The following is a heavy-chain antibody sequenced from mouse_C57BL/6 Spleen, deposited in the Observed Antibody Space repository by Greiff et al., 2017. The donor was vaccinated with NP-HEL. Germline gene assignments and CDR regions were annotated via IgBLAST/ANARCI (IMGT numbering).Heavy chain of an antibody. V-gene: IGHV1-64*01. J-gene: IGHJ2*01. CDR1: GYTFTSYW. Sequence: QVQLQQPGAELVKPGASVKLSCKASGYTFTSYWMHWVKQRPGQGLEWIGMIHPNSGSTNYNEKFKSKATLTVDKSSSTAYMQLSSLTSEDSAVYYCARLPSPMVTTDFDYWGQGTTLTVSS. D-gene: IGHD2-2*01. CDR2: IHPNSGST. CDR3: ARLPSPMVTTDFDY.